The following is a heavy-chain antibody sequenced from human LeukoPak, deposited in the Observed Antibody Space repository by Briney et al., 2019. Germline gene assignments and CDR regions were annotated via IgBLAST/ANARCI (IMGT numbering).Heavy chain of an antibody. CDR2: IIPIFGTA. D-gene: IGHD5-12*01. CDR1: GGTFSSYA. Sequence: SVKVSCKASGGTFSSYAISWVGQAPGQRLEWMGRIIPIFGTANYAQKFQGRVTITTDESTSTAYMELSSLRSEDTAVYYCAISIGYSGYAGDYWGQGTLVTVSS. CDR3: AISIGYSGYAGDY. V-gene: IGHV1-69*05. J-gene: IGHJ4*02.